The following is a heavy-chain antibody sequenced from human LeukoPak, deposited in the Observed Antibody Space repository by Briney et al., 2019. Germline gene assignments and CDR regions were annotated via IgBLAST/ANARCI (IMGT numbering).Heavy chain of an antibody. CDR1: GFTLSSYV. V-gene: IGHV3-23*01. D-gene: IGHD3-16*02. CDR2: ITGSGGTT. Sequence: GGSLRLSCAASGFTLSSYVMSWGRQAPGKGLEWVSAITGSGGTTYYADFVKGRFTISRDNSKNTLYLQMNSLRAEDTAVYHYAKGGYSSWGQGTRVTVSS. J-gene: IGHJ4*02. CDR3: AKGGYSS.